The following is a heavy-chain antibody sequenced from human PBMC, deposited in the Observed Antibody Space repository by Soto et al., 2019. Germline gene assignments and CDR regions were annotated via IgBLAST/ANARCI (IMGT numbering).Heavy chain of an antibody. D-gene: IGHD3-3*01. CDR1: GYSFNSYW. CDR3: ARVLFGITIFGVVTYNWFDP. J-gene: IGHJ5*02. V-gene: IGHV5-51*01. CDR2: IYPGDSDT. Sequence: GESPKISSKGSGYSFNSYWIGWVRQMPGKGLEWMGIIYPGDSDTRYSPSFQGQVTISADKSISTAYLQWSSLKASDTAMYYCARVLFGITIFGVVTYNWFDPWGQGTLVTVSS.